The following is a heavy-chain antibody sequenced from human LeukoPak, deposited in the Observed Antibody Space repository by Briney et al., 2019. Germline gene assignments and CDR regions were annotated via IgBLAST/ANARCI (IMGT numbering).Heavy chain of an antibody. J-gene: IGHJ2*01. CDR2: IYTSGST. CDR3: ARDYGDYAPSLYWYFDL. CDR1: GGSISSYY. Sequence: PSETLSLTCTVSGGSISSYYWSWIRQPAGKGLEWIGRIYTSGSTNYNPSLKSRVTMSVDTSKNHFSLKLSSVTAADTAVYYCARDYGDYAPSLYWYFDLWGRGTLVTVSS. V-gene: IGHV4-4*07. D-gene: IGHD4-17*01.